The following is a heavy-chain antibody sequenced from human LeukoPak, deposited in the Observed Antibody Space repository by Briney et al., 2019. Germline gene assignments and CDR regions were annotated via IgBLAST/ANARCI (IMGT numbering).Heavy chain of an antibody. J-gene: IGHJ6*03. D-gene: IGHD6-19*01. CDR3: ARQLAVAGTRYYYYMDV. CDR1: GGSISSSSYY. CDR2: IYYSGST. Sequence: SGTLSLTCTVSGGSISSSSYYWGWIRQPPGKGLEWIGSIYYSGSTYYNPSLKSRVTISVDTSKNQFSLKLSSVTAADTAVYYCARQLAVAGTRYYYYMDVWGKGTTVTVSS. V-gene: IGHV4-39*01.